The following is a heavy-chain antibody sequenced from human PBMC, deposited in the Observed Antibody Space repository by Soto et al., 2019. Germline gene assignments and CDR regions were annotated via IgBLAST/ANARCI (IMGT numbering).Heavy chain of an antibody. V-gene: IGHV3-33*01. J-gene: IGHJ3*02. CDR3: ARDYIRFGELLPNAFDI. CDR2: IWYDGSNK. CDR1: GFTFSSYG. D-gene: IGHD3-10*01. Sequence: PGGSLRLSCAASGFTFSSYGMHWVRQAPGKGLEWVAVIWYDGSNKYYADSVKGRFTISRDNSKNTLYLQMNSLRAEDTAVYHCARDYIRFGELLPNAFDIWGQGTMVTVSS.